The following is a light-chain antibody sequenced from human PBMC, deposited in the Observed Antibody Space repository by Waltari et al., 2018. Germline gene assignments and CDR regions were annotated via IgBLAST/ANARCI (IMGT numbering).Light chain of an antibody. CDR2: EVT. CDR3: SSFAGNNNPYV. J-gene: IGLJ1*01. Sequence: QSALTQPPSASGSPGQSVTISCTGTSADIGGSNFVSWYQQHPGQAPKLMIYEVTKRPSGVPVRFSGSKSGNTASLTVSGLQAEDEADYYCSSFAGNNNPYVFGTGTKVSVL. CDR1: SADIGGSNF. V-gene: IGLV2-8*01.